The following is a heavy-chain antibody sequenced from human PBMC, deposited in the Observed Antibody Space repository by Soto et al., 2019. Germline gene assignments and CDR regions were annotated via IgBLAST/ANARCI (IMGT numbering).Heavy chain of an antibody. J-gene: IGHJ4*02. CDR3: NRGSEYDFWSGYL. D-gene: IGHD3-3*01. CDR2: IVPMFGTS. V-gene: IGHV1-69*06. Sequence: QERLVQSGAEVRKPGSSVKVSCKVTGGTSTRYAINWVRQAPGQGLEWMGGIVPMFGTSKYAQKFQGRVTITADTSTKIGYMELRSLRSEGTAVYYCNRGSEYDFWSGYLWGQGTLVSVSS. CDR1: GGTSTRYA.